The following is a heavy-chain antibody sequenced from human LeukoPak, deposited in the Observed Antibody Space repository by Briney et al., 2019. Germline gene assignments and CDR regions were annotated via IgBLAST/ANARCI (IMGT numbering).Heavy chain of an antibody. CDR1: GFTFSTYW. J-gene: IGHJ4*02. D-gene: IGHD6-19*01. V-gene: IGHV3-74*01. Sequence: GGSLRPSCAASGFTFSTYWMYWVRQAPGRGLVWVSRLSPDGSNTNYADSVKGRFTISRDNAKNTLYLQMNSLGAEDTAVYYCARVHISGWYYDFWGQGTLVTVSS. CDR3: ARVHISGWYYDF. CDR2: LSPDGSNT.